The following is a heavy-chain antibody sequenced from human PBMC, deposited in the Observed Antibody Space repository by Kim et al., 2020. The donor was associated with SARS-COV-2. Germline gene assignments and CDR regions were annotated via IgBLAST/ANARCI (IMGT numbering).Heavy chain of an antibody. CDR1: GFTFGDYA. CDR2: ISWNSGSI. Sequence: GGSLRLSCAASGFTFGDYAMHWVRQAPGKGLEWVSGISWNSGSIGYADSVKGRFTISRDNAKNSLYLQMNSLRAEDTALYYCAKSGKPPWPHYYYGMDVWGQGTTVTVSS. CDR3: AKSGKPPWPHYYYGMDV. J-gene: IGHJ6*02. V-gene: IGHV3-9*01. D-gene: IGHD5-12*01.